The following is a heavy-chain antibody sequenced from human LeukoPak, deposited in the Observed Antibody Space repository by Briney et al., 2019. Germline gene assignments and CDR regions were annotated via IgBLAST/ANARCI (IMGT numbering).Heavy chain of an antibody. J-gene: IGHJ4*02. CDR2: IRSKAYGGTT. CDR3: TRAVDDTLMVRGVFPYYFDY. CDR1: GFTFGDYT. V-gene: IGHV3-49*03. D-gene: IGHD3-10*01. Sequence: GGSLRLSCTASGFTFGDYTMSWFRQAPGKGLEWVGFIRSKAYGGTTEYAASVKGRFTISRDDSKSIAYLQMNSLKTEDTAVYYCTRAVDDTLMVRGVFPYYFDYWGQGTLVTVSS.